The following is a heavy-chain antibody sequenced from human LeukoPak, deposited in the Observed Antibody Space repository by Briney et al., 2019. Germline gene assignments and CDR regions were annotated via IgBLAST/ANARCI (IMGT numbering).Heavy chain of an antibody. Sequence: PSETLSLTCTVSGGSISSGGYYWSWIRQHPGKGLEWIGYIYYSGSTYYNPSLKSRVTISVDTSKNQFSLKLSSVTAADTAVYYCARDRLSPPGFDPWGQGTLVTVPS. V-gene: IGHV4-31*03. D-gene: IGHD5-12*01. CDR1: GGSISSGGYY. CDR3: ARDRLSPPGFDP. CDR2: IYYSGST. J-gene: IGHJ5*02.